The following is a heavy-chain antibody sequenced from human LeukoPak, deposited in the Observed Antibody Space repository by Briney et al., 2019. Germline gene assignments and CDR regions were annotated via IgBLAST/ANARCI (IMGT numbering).Heavy chain of an antibody. V-gene: IGHV1-69*01. CDR2: IIPIFGTA. CDR1: GGTFSSYA. CDR3: ASKGAVAAPTEDYYHYMDV. Sequence: SVKVSCKASGGTFSSYAISWVRQAPGQGLEWMGGIIPIFGTANYAQKFQGRVTITADESTSTAYMELSSLRSEDTAVYYCASKGAVAAPTEDYYHYMDVWGKGTRSPSP. D-gene: IGHD6-19*01. J-gene: IGHJ6*03.